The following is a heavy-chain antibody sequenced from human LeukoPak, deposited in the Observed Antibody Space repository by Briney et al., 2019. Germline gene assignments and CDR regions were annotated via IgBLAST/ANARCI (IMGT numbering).Heavy chain of an antibody. CDR1: GGTFSSYA. J-gene: IGHJ4*02. V-gene: IGHV1-18*01. CDR2: ISAYNGNT. CDR3: ARDSPLIVAPAAIDY. Sequence: GSSVKVSCKASGGTFSSYAISWVRQAPGQGLEWMGWISAYNGNTNYAQKLQGRVTMTTDTSTSTAYMELRSLRSDDTAVYYCARDSPLIVAPAAIDYWGQGTLVTVSS. D-gene: IGHD2-2*01.